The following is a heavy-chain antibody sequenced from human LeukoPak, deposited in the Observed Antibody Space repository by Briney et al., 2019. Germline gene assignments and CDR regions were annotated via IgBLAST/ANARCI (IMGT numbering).Heavy chain of an antibody. CDR3: ARPGLYCSGGSCYPFEY. J-gene: IGHJ4*02. CDR2: ISRSSTTI. CDR1: GFTFTYNG. D-gene: IGHD2-15*01. V-gene: IGHV3-48*04. Sequence: GGSLRLSCAASGFTFTYNGMNWVRQAPGKGLEWVSFISRSSTTIYYADSVKGRFTISRDNAKSSLYLQMNSLRVEDTALYYCARPGLYCSGGSCYPFEYWGQGTLVTVSS.